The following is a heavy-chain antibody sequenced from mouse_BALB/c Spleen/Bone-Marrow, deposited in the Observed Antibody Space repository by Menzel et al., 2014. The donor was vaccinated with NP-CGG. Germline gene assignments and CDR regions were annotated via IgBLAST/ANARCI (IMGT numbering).Heavy chain of an antibody. CDR3: NAREAMDY. CDR2: IDPENGDT. Sequence: VQLQQPGAELVRSGASVKLSCTASGFNIKDYYMHWVKQRPEQGLEWIGWIDPENGDTEYAPKFQGKATMTADTSSNTAYLQLSSLTSEDTAVYYRNAREAMDYWGQGTSVTVSS. CDR1: GFNIKDYY. V-gene: IGHV14-4*02. J-gene: IGHJ4*01.